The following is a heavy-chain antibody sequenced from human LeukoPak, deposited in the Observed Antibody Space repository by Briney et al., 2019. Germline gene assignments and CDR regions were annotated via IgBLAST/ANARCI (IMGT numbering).Heavy chain of an antibody. CDR3: ARDNGGVDY. Sequence: GGSLRLSCEASGFTFSSYWMHWVRQAPGKGLVWVSHINTDGSSTNYAGSVRGRFTVSRDNAKNTLNLQMNSLRVEDTAVYYCARDNGGVDYWGQGTLVTVSS. J-gene: IGHJ4*02. CDR1: GFTFSSYW. D-gene: IGHD2-8*01. CDR2: INTDGSST. V-gene: IGHV3-74*01.